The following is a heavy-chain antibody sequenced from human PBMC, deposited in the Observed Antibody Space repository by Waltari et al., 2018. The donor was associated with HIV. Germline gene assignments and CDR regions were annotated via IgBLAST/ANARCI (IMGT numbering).Heavy chain of an antibody. V-gene: IGHV3-30*01. CDR1: GFSSMDYA. J-gene: IGHJ5*02. D-gene: IGHD1-26*01. CDR2: VIYDGSNE. Sequence: QVQLVESGGGVVPPGTSLTRPWAAPGFSSMDYARHWVRQLPGKGLGWGASVIYDGSNEDYADSVTGRFTVSRDNSKNTLYLQMDSLRPEDTAVYYCATNSGSYRQGWFDPWGQGTQVTVSS. CDR3: ATNSGSYRQGWFDP.